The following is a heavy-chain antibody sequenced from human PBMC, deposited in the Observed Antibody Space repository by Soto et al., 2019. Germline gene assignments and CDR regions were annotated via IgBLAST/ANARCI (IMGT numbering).Heavy chain of an antibody. J-gene: IGHJ6*02. CDR1: GGTFSSYA. Sequence: GASVKVSCKASGGTFSSYAISWVRQAPGQGLEWMGGIIPIFGTANYAQKFQGRVTITADKSTSTAYMELSSLRSEDTAVYYCARGRDCSSTSCYTGPYYYYGMDVWGQGTTVTVSS. CDR3: ARGRDCSSTSCYTGPYYYYGMDV. CDR2: IIPIFGTA. V-gene: IGHV1-69*06. D-gene: IGHD2-2*02.